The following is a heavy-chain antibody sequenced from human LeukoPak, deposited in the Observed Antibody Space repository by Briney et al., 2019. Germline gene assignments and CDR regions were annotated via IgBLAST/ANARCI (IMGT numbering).Heavy chain of an antibody. CDR3: ARESPAVRDYYYGMDV. J-gene: IGHJ6*02. Sequence: GGSLRLSCAASGFTFSSYGMHWVRQAPGKGLEWVAFIRYDGSNKYYADSVKGRFTISRDNSKNTLYLQMNSLRAEDTAVYYCARESPAVRDYYYGMDVWGQGTTVTVSS. CDR1: GFTFSSYG. V-gene: IGHV3-30*02. CDR2: IRYDGSNK.